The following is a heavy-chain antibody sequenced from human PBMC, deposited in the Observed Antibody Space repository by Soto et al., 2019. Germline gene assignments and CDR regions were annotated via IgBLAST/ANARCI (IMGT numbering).Heavy chain of an antibody. D-gene: IGHD3-10*01. CDR3: ARADSLWFGDPPAGY. J-gene: IGHJ4*02. CDR1: GYTFTSYA. V-gene: IGHV1-3*01. CDR2: INAGNGNT. Sequence: HVQLVQSGAEVKKPGASVKVSCKASGYTFTSYAMHWVRQAPGQRLEWMGWINAGNGNTKYSQKFLGRVTITRDTSASTAYMEVSSLRSEDTAVYYCARADSLWFGDPPAGYWGQGTLVTVSS.